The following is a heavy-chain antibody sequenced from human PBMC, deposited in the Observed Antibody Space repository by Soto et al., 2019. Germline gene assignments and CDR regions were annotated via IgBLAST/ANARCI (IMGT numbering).Heavy chain of an antibody. V-gene: IGHV3-23*01. J-gene: IGHJ4*02. CDR2: ISGSGGST. CDR3: AKVRAIYYDGRGPSAY. CDR1: GFTFSSYA. D-gene: IGHD3-22*01. Sequence: GGSLRLSCAASGFTFSSYAMSWVRQAPGKGLEWVSVISGSGGSTYYADSVKGRFTISRDNSKNMLYLQMNSLRAEDTAVYYCAKVRAIYYDGRGPSAYGGQGTLVPVS.